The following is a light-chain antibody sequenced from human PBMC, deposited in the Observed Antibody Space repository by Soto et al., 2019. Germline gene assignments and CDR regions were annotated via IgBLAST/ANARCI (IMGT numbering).Light chain of an antibody. V-gene: IGKV1-39*01. CDR3: QQSYSIPFT. Sequence: DLQMTQSPSSLSASVGDRVTITCRASQSISNYLNWYQQKPGKAPKFLIYAASSLQSGVPSRFSGSGSGTDFTLTISSLQPEDFATYYCQQSYSIPFTFGPGTKVDIK. CDR2: AAS. CDR1: QSISNY. J-gene: IGKJ3*01.